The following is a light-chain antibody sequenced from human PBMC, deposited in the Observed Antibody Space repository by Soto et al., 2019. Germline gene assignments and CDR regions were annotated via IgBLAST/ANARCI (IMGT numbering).Light chain of an antibody. J-gene: IGKJ1*01. CDR2: GAS. Sequence: EMVMTQSPATLSVSPGERATLSCRASQTIGSNLAWYQQKPGQAPRLLIYGASSRATGIPDRFSGSGSGTDFTLTISRLEPEDFAVYYCQQYGSSPSWTFGQGTKVDIK. V-gene: IGKV3-20*01. CDR3: QQYGSSPSWT. CDR1: QTIGSN.